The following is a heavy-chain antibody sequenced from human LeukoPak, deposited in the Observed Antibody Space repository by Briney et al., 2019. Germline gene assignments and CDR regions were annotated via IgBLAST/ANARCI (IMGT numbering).Heavy chain of an antibody. Sequence: SETLSLTCTVSGGTISSYYWSWIRQPPGKGLEWIGYIYTSGSTNYNPSLKSRVTISVDTSKNQFSLQLSSVTAADTAVYYWVGYYDSSGYYYWGQGTLVTVSS. CDR2: IYTSGST. V-gene: IGHV4-4*09. CDR3: VGYYDSSGYYY. CDR1: GGTISSYY. J-gene: IGHJ4*02. D-gene: IGHD3-22*01.